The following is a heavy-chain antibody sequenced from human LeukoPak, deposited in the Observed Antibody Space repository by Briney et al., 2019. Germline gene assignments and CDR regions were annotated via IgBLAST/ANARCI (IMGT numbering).Heavy chain of an antibody. D-gene: IGHD5-12*01. CDR2: IYYSGST. CDR3: ASTKYSGYDYAFDI. Sequence: PSETLSLTRTVSGGSISSYYWSWIRQPPGKGLEWIGYIYYSGSTNYNPSLKSRVTISVDTSKNQFSLKLSSVTAADTAVYYCASTKYSGYDYAFDIWGQGTMVTVSS. V-gene: IGHV4-59*08. CDR1: GGSISSYY. J-gene: IGHJ3*02.